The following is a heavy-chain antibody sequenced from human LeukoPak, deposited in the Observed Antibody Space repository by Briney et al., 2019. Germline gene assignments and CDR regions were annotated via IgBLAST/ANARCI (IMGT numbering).Heavy chain of an antibody. CDR1: GYTFTSYG. J-gene: IGHJ5*02. Sequence: ASVKVSCKASGYTFTSYGISWVRQAPGQGLEWMGWISAYNGNPNYAQKLQGRVTMTTDTSTSTAYMELRSLRSDDTAVYYCARDRPEAYCGGDCYSGTGQFDPWGQGTLVTVSS. D-gene: IGHD2-21*02. CDR3: ARDRPEAYCGGDCYSGTGQFDP. V-gene: IGHV1-18*01. CDR2: ISAYNGNP.